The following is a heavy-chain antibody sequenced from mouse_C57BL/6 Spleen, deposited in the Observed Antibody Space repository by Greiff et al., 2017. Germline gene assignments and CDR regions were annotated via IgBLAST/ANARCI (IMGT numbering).Heavy chain of an antibody. V-gene: IGHV5-17*01. J-gene: IGHJ1*03. CDR3: ECGNKYGWYFDV. CDR1: GFTFSDYG. D-gene: IGHD2-14*01. Sequence: EVKLMESGGGLVKPGGSLKLSCAASGFTFSDYGMHWVRPAPEKGLEWVAYISSGSSTIYYADPVTGRFPISRDNAKNTKFLQMTRLRSEDTAMYYGECGNKYGWYFDVWGTGTTVTVSS. CDR2: ISSGSSTI.